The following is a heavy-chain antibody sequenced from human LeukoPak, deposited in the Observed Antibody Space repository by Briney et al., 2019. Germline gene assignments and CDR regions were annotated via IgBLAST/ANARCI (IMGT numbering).Heavy chain of an antibody. CDR3: ARGGSYYYDSSGFHG. V-gene: IGHV1-8*03. CDR2: MNPNSGNT. D-gene: IGHD3-22*01. CDR1: GYTFTSYD. J-gene: IGHJ4*02. Sequence: ASVKVSCKASGYTFTSYDINWVRQATGQGLEWMGWMNPNSGNTGYAQKFQGRVTITRNTSISTAYMELSSLRSEDTAVYYCARGGSYYYDSSGFHGWGQGTLATVSS.